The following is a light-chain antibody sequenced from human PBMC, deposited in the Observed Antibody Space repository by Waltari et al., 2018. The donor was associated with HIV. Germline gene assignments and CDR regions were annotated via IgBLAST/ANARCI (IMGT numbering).Light chain of an antibody. J-gene: IGLJ3*02. CDR2: EVN. Sequence: QSALTQPPSASGSPGPSVTISCTGISSDVGDYHNVSWYQQHPGKAPPLIIYEVNKRPSGVPDRFSGSKSGNSASLTVSGLQAEDEADYYCSSYVGSNRVFGGGTKLTVL. CDR1: SSDVGDYHN. V-gene: IGLV2-8*01. CDR3: SSYVGSNRV.